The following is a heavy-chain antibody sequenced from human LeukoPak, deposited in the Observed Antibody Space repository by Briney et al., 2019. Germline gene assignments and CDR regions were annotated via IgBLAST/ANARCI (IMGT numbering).Heavy chain of an antibody. D-gene: IGHD3-22*01. CDR1: GGSISSGGYY. J-gene: IGHJ4*02. Sequence: SQTLSLTCTVSGGSISSGGYYWSWIRQHPGKGLEWIGCISYSGSTYYNPSLRSRLTMSVDTSNNQFSLRLSSVTAADTALYYCARVWDYYDSSGFDYWGRGTLVTVSS. CDR2: ISYSGST. CDR3: ARVWDYYDSSGFDY. V-gene: IGHV4-31*03.